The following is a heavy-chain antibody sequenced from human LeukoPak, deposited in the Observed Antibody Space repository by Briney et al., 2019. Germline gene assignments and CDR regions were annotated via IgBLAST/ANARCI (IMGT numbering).Heavy chain of an antibody. V-gene: IGHV3-30*18. CDR1: GFTFSSYG. J-gene: IGHJ6*02. CDR3: AKDGLLSGSYSNYYYYGMDV. D-gene: IGHD1-26*01. CDR2: ISYDGSNK. Sequence: GGSLRLSCAASGFTFSSYGMHWVRQAPGKGLEWVAVISYDGSNKYYADSVKGRFTISRDNSKNTLYLQMNSLRAEDTAVYYCAKDGLLSGSYSNYYYYGMDVWGQGTTVTVSS.